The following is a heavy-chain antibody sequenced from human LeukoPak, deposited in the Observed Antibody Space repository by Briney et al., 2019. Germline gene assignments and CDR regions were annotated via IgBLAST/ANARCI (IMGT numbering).Heavy chain of an antibody. J-gene: IGHJ6*02. CDR3: ARAAPSYYGSGSLGSYYYGMDV. D-gene: IGHD3-10*01. V-gene: IGHV4-59*01. Sequence: SSETLSLTCTVSGRSLSSYYGRWLRQPPGKGLEWIVYFYYSWSTNYNPSLKSPVAISIDTSKNQSSLKMSSLTAADTAMDYCARAAPSYYGSGSLGSYYYGMDVWGQGTTVTVSS. CDR1: GRSLSSYY. CDR2: FYYSWST.